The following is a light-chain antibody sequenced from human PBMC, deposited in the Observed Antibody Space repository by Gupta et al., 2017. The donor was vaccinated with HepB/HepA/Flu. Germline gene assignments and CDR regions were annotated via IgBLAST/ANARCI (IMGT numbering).Light chain of an antibody. CDR1: QSILRY. J-gene: IGKJ3*01. CDR2: TAS. CDR3: QQTNSVPPT. V-gene: IGKV1-39*01. Sequence: DIQMTQSPSSLSASVGDRVTITCRSSQSILRYLNWFQKKPGKAPNLLIYTASSLQSGVPSRFSGGGSGTDFTLKISSLQPEDFATYYCQQTNSVPPTFGPGTKVDVK.